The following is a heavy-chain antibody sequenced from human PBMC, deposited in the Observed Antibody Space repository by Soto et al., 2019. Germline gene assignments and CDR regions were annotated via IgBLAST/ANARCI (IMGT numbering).Heavy chain of an antibody. CDR3: ARSKCTNGVCYGSEVFDY. CDR2: INPSGST. D-gene: IGHD2-8*01. Sequence: PSETLSLTCTVYGGSFSGYYWSWIRQPPGKGLEWIGEINPSGSTNYNPSLKSRVTISVDTSKNQFSLKLTSVTAADTAVYYCARSKCTNGVCYGSEVFDYWRQGPLVTVPS. V-gene: IGHV4-34*01. CDR1: GGSFSGYY. J-gene: IGHJ4*02.